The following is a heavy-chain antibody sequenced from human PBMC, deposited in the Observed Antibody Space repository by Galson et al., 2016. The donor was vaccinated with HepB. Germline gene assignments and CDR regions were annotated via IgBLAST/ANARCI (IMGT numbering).Heavy chain of an antibody. CDR3: AMDTHAWVRFDH. J-gene: IGHJ4*02. CDR2: IDDSGTT. D-gene: IGHD5-18*01. Sequence: SETLSLTCAASGASISTYYWSWLRQPPGKGLEWIGYIDDSGTTNYNPSLKSRVTISVGMSKNQFSLRLSSVTPADTAVYYCAMDTHAWVRFDHWGPGSLVTVSS. CDR1: GASISTYY. V-gene: IGHV4-59*01.